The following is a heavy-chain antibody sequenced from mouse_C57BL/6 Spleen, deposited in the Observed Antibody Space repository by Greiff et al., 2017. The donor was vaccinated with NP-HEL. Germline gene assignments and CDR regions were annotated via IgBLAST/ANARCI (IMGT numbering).Heavy chain of an antibody. CDR1: GYTFTSYW. J-gene: IGHJ1*03. V-gene: IGHV1-64*01. Sequence: VKLQQPGAELVKPGASVKLSCKASGYTFTSYWMHWVKQRPGQGLEWIGMIHPNSGSTNYNEKFKSKATLTVDKSSSTAYMQLSSLTSEDSAVYYCARSLITTEYFDVWGTGTTVTVSS. D-gene: IGHD1-1*01. CDR2: IHPNSGST. CDR3: ARSLITTEYFDV.